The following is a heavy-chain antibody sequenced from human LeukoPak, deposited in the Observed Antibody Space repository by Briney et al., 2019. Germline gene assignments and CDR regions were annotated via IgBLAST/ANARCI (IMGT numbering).Heavy chain of an antibody. CDR2: MNPNSGNT. V-gene: IGHV1-8*03. J-gene: IGHJ4*02. Sequence: ASVKVSCKASGGTFSSYAISWVRQAPGQGLEWMGWMNPNSGNTGYAQRFQGRVTITRNTSISTAYMELSSLRSEDTAVYYCARGEFSVGYFDYWGQGTLVTVSS. D-gene: IGHD2-2*01. CDR3: ARGEFSVGYFDY. CDR1: GGTFSSYA.